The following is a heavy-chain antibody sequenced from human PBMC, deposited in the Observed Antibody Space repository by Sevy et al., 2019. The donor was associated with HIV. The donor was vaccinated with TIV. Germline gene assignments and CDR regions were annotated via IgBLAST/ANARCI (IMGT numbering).Heavy chain of an antibody. Sequence: WGSLRLSCAASGFTFSTYAMTWVRQAPGKGLEWVSTITYSGGSAFYTDSVKGRFTISRDNSKNTLYLQMNSLRAEDTAVYYCATLNRGSSFTEYWGQGTLVTVSS. CDR2: ITYSGGSA. CDR1: GFTFSTYA. V-gene: IGHV3-23*01. CDR3: ATLNRGSSFTEY. J-gene: IGHJ4*02. D-gene: IGHD1-1*01.